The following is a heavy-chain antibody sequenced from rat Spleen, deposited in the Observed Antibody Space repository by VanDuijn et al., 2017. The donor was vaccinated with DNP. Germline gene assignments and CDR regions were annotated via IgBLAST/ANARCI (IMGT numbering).Heavy chain of an antibody. CDR2: ISYDGSDT. D-gene: IGHD1-11*01. Sequence: EVQLVESGGGLVQPGRSLKLSCAVSGITFSDHNMAWVRQAPKKSLEWVATISYDGSDTYYRDSMKGRFTISRDNAQNTLYLQMSKLGSEDTAIYYCARGPNFGGYPDFLDYWGQGVMVTVSA. CDR1: GITFSDHN. CDR3: ARGPNFGGYPDFLDY. V-gene: IGHV5-7*01. J-gene: IGHJ2*01.